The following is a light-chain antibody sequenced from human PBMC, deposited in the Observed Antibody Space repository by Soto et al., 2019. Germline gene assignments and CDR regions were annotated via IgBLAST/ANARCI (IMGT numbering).Light chain of an antibody. J-gene: IGKJ1*01. CDR2: GAS. CDR3: QQYGSSLTWT. CDR1: QSVSSSY. Sequence: EIVLTQSPGPLSLSPGERATLSCRASQSVSSSYLAWYQQKPGQAPRLLIYGASSRATGIPDRFSGSGSGTDCTLTISRLEPEDFAVYYCQQYGSSLTWTFGQGTKVEIK. V-gene: IGKV3-20*01.